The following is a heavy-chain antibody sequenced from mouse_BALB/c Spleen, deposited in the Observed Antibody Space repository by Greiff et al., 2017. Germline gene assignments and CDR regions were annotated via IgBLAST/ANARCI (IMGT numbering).Heavy chain of an antibody. CDR1: GFTFSSYA. Sequence: EVQGVESGGGLVKPGGSLKLSCAASGFTFSSYAMSWVRQSPEKRLEWVAEISSGGSYTYYPDTVTGRFTISRDNAKNTLYLEMSSLRSEDTAMYYCARWGYYGNYGMDYWGQGTSVTVSS. CDR3: ARWGYYGNYGMDY. CDR2: ISSGGSYT. V-gene: IGHV5-9-4*01. D-gene: IGHD2-1*01. J-gene: IGHJ4*01.